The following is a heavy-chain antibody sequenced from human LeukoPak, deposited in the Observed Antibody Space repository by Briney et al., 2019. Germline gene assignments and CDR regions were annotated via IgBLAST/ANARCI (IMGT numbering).Heavy chain of an antibody. J-gene: IGHJ6*02. V-gene: IGHV3-30-3*01. Sequence: GRSLRLSCAASGFTFSSYAMHWVRQAPGKGLEWVAVISYHGSNKYYADSVKGRFTISRDNSKNTLSLQMNSLRPEDTAVYYCAREVVPAATPYYGMDVWPRDHGHRLL. CDR3: AREVVPAATPYYGMDV. D-gene: IGHD2-2*01. CDR1: GFTFSSYA. CDR2: ISYHGSNK.